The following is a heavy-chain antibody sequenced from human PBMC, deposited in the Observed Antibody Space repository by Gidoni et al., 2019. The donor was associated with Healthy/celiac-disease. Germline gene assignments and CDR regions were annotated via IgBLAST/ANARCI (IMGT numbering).Heavy chain of an antibody. CDR3: ARSDGDYVFDY. Sequence: EVQLVESGGGLVKPGGSLRLSCAASGSTCSSYSLNWDRQAPGKGLAWVSSISSSSSYIYYADSVKGRFTISRDNAKNSLYLQMNSLRAEDTAVYYCARSDGDYVFDYWGQGTLVTVSS. CDR1: GSTCSSYS. J-gene: IGHJ4*02. CDR2: ISSSSSYI. D-gene: IGHD4-17*01. V-gene: IGHV3-21*01.